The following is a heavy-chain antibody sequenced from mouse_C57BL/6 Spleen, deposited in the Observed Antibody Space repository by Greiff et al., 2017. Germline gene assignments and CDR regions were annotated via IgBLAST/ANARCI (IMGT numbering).Heavy chain of an antibody. Sequence: QVQLQQPGAELVRPGSSVKLSCKASGYTFTSYWMHWVKQRPIQGLEWIGNIDPSDSETHYNQKFKDKATLTVDKSSSTAYMQLSSLTSEDSAVYYCARSGDIYYYGSSYFDYWGQGTTLTVSS. J-gene: IGHJ2*01. CDR3: ARSGDIYYYGSSYFDY. CDR2: IDPSDSET. V-gene: IGHV1-52*01. D-gene: IGHD1-1*01. CDR1: GYTFTSYW.